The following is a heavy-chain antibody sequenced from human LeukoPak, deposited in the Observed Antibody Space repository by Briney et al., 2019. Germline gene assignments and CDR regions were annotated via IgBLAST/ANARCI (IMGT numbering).Heavy chain of an antibody. Sequence: SETLSLTCAVSGGSFSGYYWSWIRQPPGKGLEWIGEINHSGSTNYNPSLKSRVTISVDTSKNQFSLKLSTVTAADTAVYYCARVSVNDYMDYWGQGTLVTVSS. V-gene: IGHV4-34*01. J-gene: IGHJ4*02. CDR1: GGSFSGYY. CDR2: INHSGST. D-gene: IGHD1-1*01. CDR3: ARVSVNDYMDY.